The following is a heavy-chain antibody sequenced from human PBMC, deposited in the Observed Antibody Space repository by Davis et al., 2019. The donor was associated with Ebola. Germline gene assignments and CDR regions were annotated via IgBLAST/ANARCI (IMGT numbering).Heavy chain of an antibody. D-gene: IGHD3-16*02. CDR1: GGSFSGYY. V-gene: IGHV4-34*01. Sequence: SETLSLTCAVYGGSFSGYYWSWIRQPPGKGLEWIGEINHSGSTNYNPSLKSRVTISVDTSKNQFSLKLSSVSAADTAVYYCARVGLHVGELSLSYYFDYWGQGTLVTVSS. J-gene: IGHJ4*02. CDR3: ARVGLHVGELSLSYYFDY. CDR2: INHSGST.